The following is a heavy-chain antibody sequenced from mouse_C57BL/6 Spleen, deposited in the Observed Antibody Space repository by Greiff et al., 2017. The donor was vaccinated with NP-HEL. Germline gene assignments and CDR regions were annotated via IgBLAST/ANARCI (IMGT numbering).Heavy chain of an antibody. Sequence: QVQLQQPGAELVKPGASVKLSCKASGYTFTSYWMQWVKQRPGQGLEWIGEIDPSDSYTNYNQKFKGKATLTVNTSSRTAYMQLSSLTSEDSAVYDCARDGGRLLHYFDGWGTGTTLTVSS. CDR1: GYTFTSYW. D-gene: IGHD2-3*01. J-gene: IGHJ2*01. V-gene: IGHV1-50*01. CDR2: IDPSDSYT. CDR3: ARDGGRLLHYFDG.